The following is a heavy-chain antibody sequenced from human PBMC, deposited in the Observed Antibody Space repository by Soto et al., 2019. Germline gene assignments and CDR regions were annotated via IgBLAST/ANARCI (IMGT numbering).Heavy chain of an antibody. CDR3: AKAQITEYGGLYYFDY. Sequence: GGSLXLSCAASGFTFSSYAMSWVRQAPGKGLEWVSAISGSGGSTYYADSVKGRFTISRDNSKNTLYLQMNSLRAEDTAVYYCAKAQITEYGGLYYFDYWGKGTLVTVS. CDR1: GFTFSSYA. V-gene: IGHV3-23*01. D-gene: IGHD4-17*01. CDR2: ISGSGGST. J-gene: IGHJ4*02.